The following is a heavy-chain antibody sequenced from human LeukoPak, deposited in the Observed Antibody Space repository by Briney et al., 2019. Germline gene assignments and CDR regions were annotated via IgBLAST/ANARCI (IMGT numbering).Heavy chain of an antibody. CDR3: AKVHYWSIDY. J-gene: IGHJ4*02. D-gene: IGHD3-3*01. Sequence: PGGSLRLSCAASGFDFSSNWMHWVRHAPGQGLGWVSRIRGDGISTNFADSVKGRFTTSRDIAKNTLYLQMTSLRAEDTGVYYCAKVHYWSIDYWGRGTLVTVSS. CDR1: GFDFSSNW. CDR2: IRGDGIST. V-gene: IGHV3-74*01.